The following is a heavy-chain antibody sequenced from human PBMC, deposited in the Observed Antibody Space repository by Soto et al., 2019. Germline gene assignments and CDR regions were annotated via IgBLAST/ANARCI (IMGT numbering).Heavy chain of an antibody. CDR3: ARDKRLRRYYYYGMDV. CDR1: GCSISSYY. V-gene: IGHV4-59*01. CDR2: IYYSGST. Sequence: SEPLYLTCAVSGCSISSYYWSWIRQPPGKGLEWIGYIYYSGSTNYNPSLKSRVTISVDTSKNQFSLKLSSVTAADTAVYYCARDKRLRRYYYYGMDVWGQGTTVTVSS. J-gene: IGHJ6*02. D-gene: IGHD5-12*01.